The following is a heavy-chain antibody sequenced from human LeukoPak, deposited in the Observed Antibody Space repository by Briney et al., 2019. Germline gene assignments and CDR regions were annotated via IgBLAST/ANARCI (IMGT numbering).Heavy chain of an antibody. Sequence: GGSLRLSCTVSGFTVSSNSMSWVRQAPGKGLEWVSFIYSDNTHYSDSLKGRFTISRDNSKNTLYLQMNSLRAEDTAVYYCARRAGAYSHPYDYWGQGTLVTVSS. CDR3: ARRAGAYSHPYDY. J-gene: IGHJ4*02. CDR2: IYSDNT. CDR1: GFTVSSNS. D-gene: IGHD4/OR15-4a*01. V-gene: IGHV3-53*01.